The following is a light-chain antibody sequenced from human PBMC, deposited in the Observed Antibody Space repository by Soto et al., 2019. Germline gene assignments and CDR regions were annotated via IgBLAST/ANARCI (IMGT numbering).Light chain of an antibody. V-gene: IGKV3-20*01. J-gene: IGKJ1*01. CDR2: GAS. Sequence: EIVMTQSPATLSVSPGERATLYFRASQSVSNNYLAWYQQKPGQAPRLLIYGASNRATGIPDRFSGSGSGTDFTLTISRLEPEDFAVYYCQQYGSSGTFGQGTKVDI. CDR1: QSVSNNY. CDR3: QQYGSSGT.